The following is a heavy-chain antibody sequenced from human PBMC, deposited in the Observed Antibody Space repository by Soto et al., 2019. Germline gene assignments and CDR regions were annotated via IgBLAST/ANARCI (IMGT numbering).Heavy chain of an antibody. Sequence: ASVKVSCKASGYTFTGYYMHWVRQAPGQGLEWMGWINPNSGGTNYAQKFQGRVTMTRDTSISTAYMELSRLRSDDTAVYYCAREWAWGKAIHIRFQHWGQGTLVNVSS. J-gene: IGHJ1*01. CDR1: GYTFTGYY. D-gene: IGHD7-27*01. V-gene: IGHV1-2*02. CDR2: INPNSGGT. CDR3: AREWAWGKAIHIRFQH.